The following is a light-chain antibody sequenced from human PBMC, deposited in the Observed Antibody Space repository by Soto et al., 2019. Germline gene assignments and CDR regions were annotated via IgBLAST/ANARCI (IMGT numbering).Light chain of an antibody. CDR2: DTS. Sequence: EIVLTQSPGPLSLSPGERATLSCRASQRVTSNLAWYEQRPGQAPRLLIYDTSTRATGIPARISGSGSGTEFTLTISSLQSEDFAVYYCQQYNKWPLTFGGGTKVDIK. CDR3: QQYNKWPLT. J-gene: IGKJ4*01. CDR1: QRVTSN. V-gene: IGKV3-15*01.